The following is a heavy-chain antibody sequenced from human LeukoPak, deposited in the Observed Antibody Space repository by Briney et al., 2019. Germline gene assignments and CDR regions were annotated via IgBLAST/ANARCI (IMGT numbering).Heavy chain of an antibody. V-gene: IGHV4-34*01. CDR1: GGSFSGQY. CDR3: TGGDYHGSESYANY. J-gene: IGHJ4*02. D-gene: IGHD3-10*01. Sequence: SETLSLTCAVYGGSFSGQYWGWIRQPPGKGLEWIGEINHGGSISYNASLKSRVTISLDTSKNQFSLKLSSVTAADTAVYYCTGGDYHGSESYANYWGQGTLVTVSS. CDR2: INHGGSI.